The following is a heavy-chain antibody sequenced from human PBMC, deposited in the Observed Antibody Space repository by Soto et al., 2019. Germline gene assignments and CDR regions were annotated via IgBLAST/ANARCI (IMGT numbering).Heavy chain of an antibody. CDR3: ARLEGLATISYYFDV. D-gene: IGHD3-9*01. CDR1: GDSINSDKYY. CDR2: IYYRGNT. J-gene: IGHJ4*02. Sequence: SETLSLTCSVSGDSINSDKYYWGWIRQPPGKGLEWIGSIYYRGNTYYNPSLQTRVTISLDESKSQFSLKLNSVTAADSAMYFCARLEGLATISYYFDVWGQGALVTVSS. V-gene: IGHV4-39*01.